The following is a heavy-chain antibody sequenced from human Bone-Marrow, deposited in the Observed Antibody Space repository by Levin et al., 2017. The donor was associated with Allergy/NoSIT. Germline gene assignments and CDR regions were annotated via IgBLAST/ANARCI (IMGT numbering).Heavy chain of an antibody. CDR3: TRDPSALDY. J-gene: IGHJ4*02. Sequence: AASVKVSCAASGFTFSSYRMNWVRQAPGKGLEWVSYIGRSSAIYYADSVKGRFTISRDNAKNSLYLQMNSLRDEDTAVYYCTRDPSALDYWGQGTLVTVSS. CDR1: GFTFSSYR. V-gene: IGHV3-48*02. CDR2: IGRSSAI.